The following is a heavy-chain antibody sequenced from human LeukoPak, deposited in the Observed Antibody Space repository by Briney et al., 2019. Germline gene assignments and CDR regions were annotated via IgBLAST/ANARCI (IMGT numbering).Heavy chain of an antibody. CDR2: INPNSGGT. J-gene: IGHJ4*02. D-gene: IGHD4-11*01. Sequence: ASVYVSCKASGYTLTGYYIHWVRQAPGPGLEWMGWINPNSGGTNYAQKFQGRVTMTRDTSISTAYMELSRLTSDDTAVYYCARDAIVRDYSNSDYWGQGTLVTVSS. V-gene: IGHV1-2*02. CDR1: GYTLTGYY. CDR3: ARDAIVRDYSNSDY.